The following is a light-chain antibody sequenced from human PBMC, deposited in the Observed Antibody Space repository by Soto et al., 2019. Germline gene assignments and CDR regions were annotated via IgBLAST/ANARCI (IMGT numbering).Light chain of an antibody. Sequence: AIQLTQSPSSLSASVGDRVTSTCRASQGIGSNLAWYHQKPGKPPKLLIYDASSLESGVPSRFSGSGFGTDFNLTISSLQPEDVAPYYCQQFSFLPVSFGGGTRVE. CDR3: QQFSFLPVS. J-gene: IGKJ4*01. V-gene: IGKV1-13*02. CDR1: QGIGSN. CDR2: DAS.